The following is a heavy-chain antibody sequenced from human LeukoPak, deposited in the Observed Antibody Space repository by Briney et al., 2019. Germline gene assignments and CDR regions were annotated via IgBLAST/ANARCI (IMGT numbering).Heavy chain of an antibody. J-gene: IGHJ6*02. CDR3: TSDSPYGMDV. CDR1: GFTFSSYG. Sequence: PGGSLRLSCAASGFTFSSYGMHWVRQAPGKRLEWVAVISYDGSNKYYADSVKGRFTISRDNSKNTLYLQMNSLKTEDTAVYYCTSDSPYGMDVWGQGTTVTVSS. CDR2: ISYDGSNK. V-gene: IGHV3-30*03.